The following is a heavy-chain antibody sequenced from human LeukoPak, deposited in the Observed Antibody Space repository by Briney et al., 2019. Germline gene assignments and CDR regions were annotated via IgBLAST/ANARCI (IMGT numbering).Heavy chain of an antibody. CDR2: INPSGGST. J-gene: IGHJ4*02. CDR1: GYTFTSYY. CDR3: ARVRWNDDYSFDY. Sequence: ASVKVSCKASGYTFTSYYMHWVRQAPGQGLEWMGIINPSGGSTSYAQKFQGRVTMTRDMSTSTDYMELSSLRSDDTAVYYCARVRWNDDYSFDYWGQGTLVTVSS. D-gene: IGHD1-1*01. V-gene: IGHV1-46*01.